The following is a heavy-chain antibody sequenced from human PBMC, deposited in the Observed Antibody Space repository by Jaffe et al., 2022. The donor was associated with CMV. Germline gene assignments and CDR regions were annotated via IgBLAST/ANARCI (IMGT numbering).Heavy chain of an antibody. CDR1: GFSFSSYE. V-gene: IGHV3-48*03. CDR2: ISSSGRTI. Sequence: EVQLVESGGGLVQPGGSLRLSCAASGFSFSSYEMNWVRQAPGKGLEWVSYISSSGRTIKYADSVMGRFTISRDNAKNSLYLLLNSLRAEDTAIYYCVRDRGGYTYGYAFDFWGQGTLVSVSS. CDR3: VRDRGGYTYGYAFDF. J-gene: IGHJ4*02. D-gene: IGHD5-18*01.